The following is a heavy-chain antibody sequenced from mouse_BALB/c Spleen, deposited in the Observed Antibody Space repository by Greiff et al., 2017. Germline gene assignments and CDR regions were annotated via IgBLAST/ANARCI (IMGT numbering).Heavy chain of an antibody. J-gene: IGHJ2*01. CDR1: GYSITSGYY. CDR3: ARGEFITTPLDY. CDR2: ISYDGSN. D-gene: IGHD1-1*01. Sequence: EVKLEESGPGLVKPSQSLSLTCSVTGYSITSGYYWNWIRQFPGNKLEWMGYISYDGSNNYNPSLKNRISITRDTSKNQFFLKLNSVTTEDTATYYCARGEFITTPLDYWGQGTTLTVSS. V-gene: IGHV3-6*02.